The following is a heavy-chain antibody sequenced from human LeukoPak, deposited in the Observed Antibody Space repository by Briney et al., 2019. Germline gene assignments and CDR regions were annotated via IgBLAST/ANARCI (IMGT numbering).Heavy chain of an antibody. D-gene: IGHD6-13*01. CDR3: ARLVSSSWYHIDY. Sequence: GGSLRLSCTASGFTFSSYEMNWVRQAPGKGLEWVSYISSSGTTIYYTDSVKGRFTISRDNAKNSLYLQMNSLRAEDTAVYYCARLVSSSWYHIDYWGQGTLVTVSS. CDR2: ISSSGTTI. CDR1: GFTFSSYE. V-gene: IGHV3-48*03. J-gene: IGHJ4*02.